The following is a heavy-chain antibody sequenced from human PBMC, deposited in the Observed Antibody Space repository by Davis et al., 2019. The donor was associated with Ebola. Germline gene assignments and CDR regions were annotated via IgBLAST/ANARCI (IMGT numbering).Heavy chain of an antibody. V-gene: IGHV1-8*01. J-gene: IGHJ2*01. CDR3: ARGHGSGWFNWYFDL. D-gene: IGHD6-19*01. CDR1: GYSFTDDG. CDR2: MNPNSGNT. Sequence: AASVKVSCKASGYSFTDDGISWVRQATGQGLEWMGWMNPNSGNTGYAQKFQGRVTMTRNTSISTAYMELSSLRSEDTAVYYCARGHGSGWFNWYFDLWGRGTLVTVSS.